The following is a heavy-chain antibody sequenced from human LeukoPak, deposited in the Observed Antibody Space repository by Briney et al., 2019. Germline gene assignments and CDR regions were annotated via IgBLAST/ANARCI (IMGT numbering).Heavy chain of an antibody. CDR1: GYTFTDYY. J-gene: IGHJ3*02. V-gene: IGHV1-2*04. CDR2: INPNSGGT. Sequence: ASVKVSCKASGYTFTDYYMHWVRQAPGQGLEWMGWINPNSGGTNYGWVTMTRDTSISTAYMELSRPTSDDTAVYYCARDRRSHYYGSGNYYPDVFDIWGQGTMVTVSS. D-gene: IGHD3-10*01. CDR3: ARDRRSHYYGSGNYYPDVFDI.